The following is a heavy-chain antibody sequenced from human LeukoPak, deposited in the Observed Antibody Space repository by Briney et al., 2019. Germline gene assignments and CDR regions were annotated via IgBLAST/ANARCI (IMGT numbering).Heavy chain of an antibody. D-gene: IGHD6-13*01. J-gene: IGHJ4*02. CDR2: IYHSGST. CDR1: GGSISSSNW. Sequence: PSETLALTCAVSGGSISSSNWWSWVRQPPGKGLEWVGEIYHSGSTNYNPSLKSRVTISVDKSKNQFSLQLGSVTAADTAVYYCARLKYSSSWPRTLGGYFDYWGQGTLVTVSS. CDR3: ARLKYSSSWPRTLGGYFDY. V-gene: IGHV4-4*02.